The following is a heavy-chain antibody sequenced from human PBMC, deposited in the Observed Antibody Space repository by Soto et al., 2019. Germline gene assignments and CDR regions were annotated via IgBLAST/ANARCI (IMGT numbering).Heavy chain of an antibody. CDR1: GFTFTSSA. V-gene: IGHV1-58*01. CDR3: AAPHVYSSSPETENWFDP. Sequence: GASVKVSCKASGFTFTSSAVQWVRQARGQRLEWIGWIVVGSGTTNYAQKFQERVTITRDMSTSTAYMELSSLRSEDTAVYYCAAPHVYSSSPETENWFDPWGQGTLVTVSS. J-gene: IGHJ5*02. D-gene: IGHD6-6*01. CDR2: IVVGSGTT.